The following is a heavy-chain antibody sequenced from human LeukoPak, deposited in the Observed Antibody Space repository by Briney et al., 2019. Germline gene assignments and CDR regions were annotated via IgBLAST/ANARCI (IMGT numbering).Heavy chain of an antibody. D-gene: IGHD6-19*01. Sequence: PSQTLSLTCTVSGGSISSSSYYWSWIRQPPGKGLEWIGYIYYSGSTNYNPSLKSRVTISVDTSKNQFSLKLSSVTAADTAVYYCARRIAVAEDAFDIWGQGTMVTVSS. V-gene: IGHV4-61*05. CDR3: ARRIAVAEDAFDI. CDR1: GGSISSSSYY. J-gene: IGHJ3*02. CDR2: IYYSGST.